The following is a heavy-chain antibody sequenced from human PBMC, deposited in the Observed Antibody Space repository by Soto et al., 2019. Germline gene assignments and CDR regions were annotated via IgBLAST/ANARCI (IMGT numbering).Heavy chain of an antibody. V-gene: IGHV3-72*01. CDR2: TRNKANSYTT. CDR1: SYDY. Sequence: SYDYLGWVSTGPGNALGSVGRTRNKANSYTTEYAASVKCRFTISRDDSKNSLYLQMNSLQTEDTAVYYCARIVILVVAAVPYYGMDSCGQGTTVTGSS. CDR3: ARIVILVVAAVPYYGMDS. D-gene: IGHD2-15*01. J-gene: IGHJ6*01.